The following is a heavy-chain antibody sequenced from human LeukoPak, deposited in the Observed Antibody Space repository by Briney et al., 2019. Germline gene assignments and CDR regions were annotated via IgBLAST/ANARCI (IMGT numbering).Heavy chain of an antibody. V-gene: IGHV1-46*01. D-gene: IGHD4-23*01. CDR1: GYTFTYYY. CDR2: INPSGGST. J-gene: IGHJ4*02. Sequence: ASVKVSCKASGYTFTYYYMRWVRQAPGQGLEWMGIINPSGGSTTYAQNFQGRVTITADEFTSTAYMELSSLRSDDTAVYYCARDRPGNSLEYWGQGTLVTVSS. CDR3: ARDRPGNSLEY.